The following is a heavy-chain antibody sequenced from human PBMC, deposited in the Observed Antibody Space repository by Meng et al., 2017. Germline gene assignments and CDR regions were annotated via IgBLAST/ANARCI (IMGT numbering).Heavy chain of an antibody. CDR1: AGTFSSYA. CDR3: ARDHGTMVRGVYNWFDP. CDR2: IIPIFGTA. D-gene: IGHD3-10*01. J-gene: IGHJ5*02. V-gene: IGHV1-69*05. Sequence: SVKVSCKASAGTFSSYAISWVRQAPGQGRAWMGGIIPIFGTANYAQKFQGRVTITTDEYTSTAYMELSSRRSEDTAVYYCARDHGTMVRGVYNWFDPWGQGTLVTVSS.